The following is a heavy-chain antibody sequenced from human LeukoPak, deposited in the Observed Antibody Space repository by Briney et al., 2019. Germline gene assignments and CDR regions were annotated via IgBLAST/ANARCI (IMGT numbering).Heavy chain of an antibody. CDR3: ATARMVRGEDGMDV. J-gene: IGHJ6*04. D-gene: IGHD3-10*01. V-gene: IGHV1-24*01. CDR2: FDPEDGET. CDR1: GYTLTELS. Sequence: ASVKVSCTVSGYTLTELSMQWVRQAPGKGLEWMGGFDPEDGETIYAQKFQGRVTMTEDTSTDTAYVELSSLRSEDTAVYYCATARMVRGEDGMDVWGKGTTVTVSS.